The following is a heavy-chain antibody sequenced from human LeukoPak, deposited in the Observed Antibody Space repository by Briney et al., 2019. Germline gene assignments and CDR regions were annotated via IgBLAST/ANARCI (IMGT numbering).Heavy chain of an antibody. Sequence: KPSETLSLTCTVSGVSISSYYWSWIRQPPGKGLEWIGYIYYSGSTNYNPSLKSRVTISVDTSKNQFSLKLSSVTAADTAVYYCANNRDVGSGWYFDLWGRGTLVTVSS. CDR3: ANNRDVGSGWYFDL. CDR1: GVSISSYY. CDR2: IYYSGST. J-gene: IGHJ2*01. D-gene: IGHD1-26*01. V-gene: IGHV4-59*08.